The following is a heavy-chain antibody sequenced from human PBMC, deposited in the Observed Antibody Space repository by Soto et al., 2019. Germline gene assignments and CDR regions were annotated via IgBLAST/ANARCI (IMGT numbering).Heavy chain of an antibody. D-gene: IGHD6-6*01. J-gene: IGHJ4*02. V-gene: IGHV4-30-4*01. CDR2: IYYSGST. CDR1: GGSISSGDYY. Sequence: NPSETLSLTCTVSGGSISSGDYYWSWIRQPPGKGLEWIGYIYYSGSTYYNPSLKSRVTISVDTSKNQFSLKLSSVTAADTAVYYCARAGGEQLVPYYFDYWGQGTLVTVSS. CDR3: ARAGGEQLVPYYFDY.